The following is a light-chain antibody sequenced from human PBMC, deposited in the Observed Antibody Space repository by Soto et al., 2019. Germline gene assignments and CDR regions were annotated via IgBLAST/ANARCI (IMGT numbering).Light chain of an antibody. CDR3: RSYGGNNNLVV. Sequence: QSVLTQPPSASGSPGQSVTISCTGTSSDVGGHDSVSWYQQNPGKAPEVMIYEVSKRPSGVPDRFSGSKSGNTAFLTVSGLQAEDEADYYCRSYGGNNNLVVFGGGTKPTVL. J-gene: IGLJ2*01. CDR1: SSDVGGHDS. V-gene: IGLV2-8*01. CDR2: EVS.